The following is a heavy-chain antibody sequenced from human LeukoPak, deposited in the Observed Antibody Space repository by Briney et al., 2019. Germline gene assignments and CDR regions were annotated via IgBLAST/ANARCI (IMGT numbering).Heavy chain of an antibody. V-gene: IGHV1-2*02. CDR2: ITPNSGAT. Sequence: ASVKVSCKASGYAFTDYYMHWVRQAPGQGLEWMGWITPNSGATKYAQKFRGRVSMTRDTSINTAYMELSRLRSDDTAIYYCARVSRFYYDSSGDFDYWGQGTLVTVSS. CDR1: GYAFTDYY. D-gene: IGHD3-22*01. CDR3: ARVSRFYYDSSGDFDY. J-gene: IGHJ4*02.